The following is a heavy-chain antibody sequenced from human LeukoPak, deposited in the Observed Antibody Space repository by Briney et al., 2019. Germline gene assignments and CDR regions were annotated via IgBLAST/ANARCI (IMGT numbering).Heavy chain of an antibody. CDR1: GYIFTNYW. CDR2: IYPGDSDT. D-gene: IGHD6-13*01. V-gene: IGHV5-51*01. CDR3: ARSSSSWYAHNWFDP. Sequence: GESLKISCKGSGYIFTNYWIGWVRQMPGKGLEWMGIIYPGDSDTRYSPSFQGQVTISADKSISTAYLQWSSLKASDTAMYYCARSSSSWYAHNWFDPWGQGTLVTVSS. J-gene: IGHJ5*02.